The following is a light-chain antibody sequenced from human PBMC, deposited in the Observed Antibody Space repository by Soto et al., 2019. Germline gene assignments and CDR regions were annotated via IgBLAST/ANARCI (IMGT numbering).Light chain of an antibody. CDR2: AAS. CDR3: QQTYRTPLT. CDR1: QYIGRY. V-gene: IGKV1-39*01. J-gene: IGKJ4*01. Sequence: DIQMTHSPSSPSASVGDRVTITCRAGQYIGRYLNWYQQKPGKAPKLLIYAASSLHSGVPSKFSGSGSGTDFTLTISSLQPEDFATYSCQQTYRTPLTFGGGTKVDIK.